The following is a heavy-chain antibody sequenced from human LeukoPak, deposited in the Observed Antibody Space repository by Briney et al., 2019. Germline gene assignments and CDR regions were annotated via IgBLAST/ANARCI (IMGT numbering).Heavy chain of an antibody. CDR3: AKDPSGGYGSGSYGMDV. Sequence: PGGSLRLSCAASGFTVDDYAMHWVRQAPGKGLEWVSGISWNSGSIGYADSVKRRFTISRDNAKNSLYLQMNSLRAEDTALYYCAKDPSGGYGSGSYGMDVWGQGTTVTVSS. CDR2: ISWNSGSI. CDR1: GFTVDDYA. V-gene: IGHV3-9*01. D-gene: IGHD3-10*01. J-gene: IGHJ6*02.